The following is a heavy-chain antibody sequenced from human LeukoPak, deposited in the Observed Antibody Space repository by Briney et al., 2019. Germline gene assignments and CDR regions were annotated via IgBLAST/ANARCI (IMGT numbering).Heavy chain of an antibody. CDR3: VRNGESYSFDY. CDR1: GGSISSYY. V-gene: IGHV4-59*01. Sequence: SETLSLTCTVSGGSISSYYWSWIRQPPGKGLEWIGYIDNSGRTNYNPSLKSRVTISVDTSKNQFSLKLSSVTAADTAVYSCVRNGESYSFDYWGQGTLLTVSS. CDR2: IDNSGRT. D-gene: IGHD1-26*01. J-gene: IGHJ4*02.